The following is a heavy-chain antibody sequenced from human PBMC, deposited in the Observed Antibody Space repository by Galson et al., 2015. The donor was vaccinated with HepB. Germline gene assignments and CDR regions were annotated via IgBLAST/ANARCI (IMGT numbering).Heavy chain of an antibody. Sequence: SETLSLTCTVSGGSISNRSYYWGWIRQPPEKGLEWIGTIYYNGKTYYNPSLKSRVTISVDTSNNQFSLNLSSVTAADTALYYCARVGVPAAIGDWFDPWGQGAQVTVSS. CDR2: IYYNGKT. J-gene: IGHJ5*02. V-gene: IGHV4-39*01. CDR3: ARVGVPAAIGDWFDP. CDR1: GGSISNRSYY. D-gene: IGHD2-2*01.